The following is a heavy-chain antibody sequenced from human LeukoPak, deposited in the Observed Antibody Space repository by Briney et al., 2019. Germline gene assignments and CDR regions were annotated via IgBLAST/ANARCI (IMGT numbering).Heavy chain of an antibody. CDR1: GFTFSSYW. CDR3: ARSGLYGGDYYYYYMDV. V-gene: IGHV3-74*01. D-gene: IGHD2-2*02. Sequence: GGSLRLSCAASGFTFSSYWMHWVRQAPGKGLVWVSRINSDGSSTSYADSVKGRFTISRDNAKNTLYLQMNSQRAEDTAVYYCARSGLYGGDYYYYYMDVWGKGTTVTVSS. CDR2: INSDGSST. J-gene: IGHJ6*03.